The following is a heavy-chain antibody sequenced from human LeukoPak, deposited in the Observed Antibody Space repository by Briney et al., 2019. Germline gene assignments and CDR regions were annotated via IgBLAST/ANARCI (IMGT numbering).Heavy chain of an antibody. CDR1: GYTFTDYS. D-gene: IGHD1-26*01. J-gene: IGHJ4*02. CDR3: SRGTWELLYY. V-gene: IGHV1-2*02. Sequence: GASVKVSCKASGYTFTDYSVHWVRQAPGQGLEWMGWMNPKNGVTNFAQKFQGRVSLTRDTAISTAYMEVNNLTSNDTAVYYCSRGTWELLYYWGQGSLVTVSS. CDR2: MNPKNGVT.